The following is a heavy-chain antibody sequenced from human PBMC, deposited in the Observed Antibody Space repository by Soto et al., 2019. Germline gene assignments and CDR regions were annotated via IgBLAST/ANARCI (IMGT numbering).Heavy chain of an antibody. J-gene: IGHJ4*02. CDR1: GGSIRSYY. D-gene: IGHD5-12*01. CDR3: ARRIVATEPFDY. CDR2: IYYSGST. Sequence: SETLSLTCTVSGGSIRSYYWSWIRQPPGKGLEWIGYIYYSGSTNYNPSLKRRVTISVETSKNQFSLTVSSVTAADTAVSYCARRIVATEPFDYWGQGTLVTVSS. V-gene: IGHV4-59*08.